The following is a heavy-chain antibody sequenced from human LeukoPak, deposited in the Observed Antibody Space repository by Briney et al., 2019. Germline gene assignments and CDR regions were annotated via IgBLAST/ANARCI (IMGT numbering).Heavy chain of an antibody. J-gene: IGHJ4*02. V-gene: IGHV3-49*03. CDR2: ISTKVYGGTI. D-gene: IGHD6-13*01. CDR1: KFTLSNYP. Sequence: GGSLRLSCAASKFTLSNYPMSWFRQAPGKGLEWVGFISTKVYGGTIEYAASVKGRVTISRDDSKSIAYLQMDNLKTEDTAIYYCALATGGYYFDFWGQGTLVTVSS. CDR3: ALATGGYYFDF.